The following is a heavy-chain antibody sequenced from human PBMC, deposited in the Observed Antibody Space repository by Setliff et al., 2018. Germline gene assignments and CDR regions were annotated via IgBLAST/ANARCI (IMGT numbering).Heavy chain of an antibody. CDR3: ARDRITIFGVVIPFDY. J-gene: IGHJ4*02. CDR2: IYYSGST. V-gene: IGHV4-39*07. D-gene: IGHD3-3*01. CDR1: GGSISSSSYY. Sequence: SETLSLTCTVSGGSISSSSYYWGWIRQPPGKGLEWIGSIYYSGSTYYNPSLKSRVTISVDTSKNQFSLKLSSVTAADTAVYYCARDRITIFGVVIPFDYWGQGTLVT.